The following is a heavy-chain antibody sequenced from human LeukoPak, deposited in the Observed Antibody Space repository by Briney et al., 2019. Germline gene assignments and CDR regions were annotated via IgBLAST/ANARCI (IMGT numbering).Heavy chain of an antibody. CDR2: IIPILGIA. D-gene: IGHD2-2*01. V-gene: IGHV1-69*04. J-gene: IGHJ3*02. CDR1: GGTFSSDA. CDR3: ARPICSSTSCTHAFDI. Sequence: ASVKVSCKASGGTFSSDAISWVRQAPGQGLEWMGRIIPILGIANYAQKFQGRVTITADKSTSTAYMELSSLRSEDTAVYYCARPICSSTSCTHAFDIWGQGTMVTVSS.